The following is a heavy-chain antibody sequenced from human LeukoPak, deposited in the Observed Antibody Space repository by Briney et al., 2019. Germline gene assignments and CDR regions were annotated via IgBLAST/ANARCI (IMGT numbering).Heavy chain of an antibody. CDR2: IIPIFGTA. CDR1: GGTFSRYA. CDR3: ARRHYGSASPWEYSYGMDV. V-gene: IGHV1-69*13. J-gene: IGHJ6*04. Sequence: ASVKVSCKASGGTFSRYALSWVRQAPGQGLEGMGGIIPIFGTANYAQKFQGRVTITADESTSTASMELSSLRSEDTAVYYCARRHYGSASPWEYSYGMDVWGKGTTVTVSS. D-gene: IGHD3-10*01.